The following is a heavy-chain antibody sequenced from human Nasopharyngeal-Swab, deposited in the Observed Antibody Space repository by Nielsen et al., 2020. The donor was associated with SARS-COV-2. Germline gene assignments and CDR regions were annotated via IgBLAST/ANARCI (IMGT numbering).Heavy chain of an antibody. CDR2: INTNTGNP. V-gene: IGHV7-4-1*02. D-gene: IGHD3-9*01. CDR1: GYTFTSYA. CDR3: ARVSYDILTGYWGFDY. J-gene: IGHJ4*02. Sequence: ASVKVSCKASGYTFTSYAMNWVRQAPGQGLEWMGWINTNTGNPTYAQGFTGRFVFSLGTSVSTAYLQISSLKAEDTAVYYCARVSYDILTGYWGFDYWGQGTLVTVSS.